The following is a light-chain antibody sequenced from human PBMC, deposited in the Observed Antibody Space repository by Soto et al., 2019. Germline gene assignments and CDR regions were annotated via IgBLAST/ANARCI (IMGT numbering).Light chain of an antibody. V-gene: IGKV3-15*01. CDR3: QQCHNWPRT. CDR1: ESINRN. Sequence: IRMSQSHDNMSVSPGERVTLSCRASESINRNLVWYQKRPGQAPRLVIYAASTRATGIPARFSGSGSGTDFTLTISSLQSEDLAVYYCQQCHNWPRTFGQGTNVDIK. CDR2: AAS. J-gene: IGKJ1*01.